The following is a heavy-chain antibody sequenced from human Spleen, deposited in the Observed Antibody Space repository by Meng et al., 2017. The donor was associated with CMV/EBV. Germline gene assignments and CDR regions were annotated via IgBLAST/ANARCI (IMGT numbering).Heavy chain of an antibody. CDR2: IYYSGST. CDR3: ATVRGEYSSSSLSNWFDP. D-gene: IGHD6-6*01. V-gene: IGHV4-59*08. J-gene: IGHJ5*02. CDR1: GGSISSYY. Sequence: SETLSLTCTVSGGSISSYYWSWIRQPPGKGLEWIGYIYYSGSTNYNPSLKSRVTISVDTSKNQFSLKLSSVTAADTAVYYCATVRGEYSSSSLSNWFDPWGQGTQVTVSS.